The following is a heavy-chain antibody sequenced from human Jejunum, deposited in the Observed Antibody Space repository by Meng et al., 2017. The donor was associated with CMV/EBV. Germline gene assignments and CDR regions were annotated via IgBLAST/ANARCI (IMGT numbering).Heavy chain of an antibody. Sequence: VSGGSFSGYFWSWIRQPPGTGLEWIGEINQSGTTNYRPALKSRVTMSVNTANNQFSLKLSSVTAADTAIYYCTRVAGYRNNWFDPWGQGTLVTVSS. D-gene: IGHD5-24*01. CDR1: GGSFSGYF. V-gene: IGHV4-34*01. CDR2: INQSGTT. CDR3: TRVAGYRNNWFDP. J-gene: IGHJ5*02.